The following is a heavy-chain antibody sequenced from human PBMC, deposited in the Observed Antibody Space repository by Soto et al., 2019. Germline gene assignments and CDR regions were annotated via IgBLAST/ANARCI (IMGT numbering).Heavy chain of an antibody. CDR3: ARAVWYDFWSGYYTPQTGMDV. V-gene: IGHV3-21*01. Sequence: GGSLRLSCAASGFTFSSYAMSWVRQAPGKGLEWVSSISSSSSYIYYADSVKGRFTISRDNAKNSLYLQMNSLRAEDTAVYYCARAVWYDFWSGYYTPQTGMDVWGQGTTVTVS. CDR1: GFTFSSYA. J-gene: IGHJ6*02. CDR2: ISSSSSYI. D-gene: IGHD3-3*01.